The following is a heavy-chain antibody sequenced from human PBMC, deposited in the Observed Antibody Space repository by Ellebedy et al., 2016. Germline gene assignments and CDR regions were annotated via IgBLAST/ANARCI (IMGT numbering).Heavy chain of an antibody. CDR2: ISYDGSNK. D-gene: IGHD6-19*01. J-gene: IGHJ6*03. V-gene: IGHV3-30-3*01. Sequence: GGSLRLXCAASGFTFSSYAMHWVRQAPGKGLEWVAVISYDGSNKYYADSVKGRFTISRDNSKNTLYLQMNSLRAEDTAVYYCARDRGEQWLVYYMDVWGKGTTVTVSS. CDR3: ARDRGEQWLVYYMDV. CDR1: GFTFSSYA.